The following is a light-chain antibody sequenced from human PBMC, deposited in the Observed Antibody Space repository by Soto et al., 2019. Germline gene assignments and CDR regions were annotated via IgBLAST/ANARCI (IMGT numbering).Light chain of an antibody. J-gene: IGKJ4*01. Sequence: EVVLTQSPATLSLSPGERAALSCRASQSASSYLAWYQQKPGQAPRLLIYDASNRATGIPARFSGSGSGTDFTLTTSSLEPEDFAVYYCQQRSNWPPLTFGGGTKVEIK. CDR2: DAS. CDR1: QSASSY. V-gene: IGKV3-11*01. CDR3: QQRSNWPPLT.